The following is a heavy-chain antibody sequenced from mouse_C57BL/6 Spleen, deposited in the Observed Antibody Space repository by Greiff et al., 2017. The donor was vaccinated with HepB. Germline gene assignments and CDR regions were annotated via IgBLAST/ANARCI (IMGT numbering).Heavy chain of an antibody. Sequence: EVKVVESGGGLVKPGGSLKLSCAASGFTFSSYAMSWVRQTPEKRLEWVATISDGGSYTYYPDNVKGRFTISRDNAKNNLYLQMSHLKSEDPAMYYCAREGGGGITARYFDYWGQGTTLTVSS. CDR1: GFTFSSYA. J-gene: IGHJ2*01. V-gene: IGHV5-4*01. D-gene: IGHD2-4*01. CDR3: AREGGGGITARYFDY. CDR2: ISDGGSYT.